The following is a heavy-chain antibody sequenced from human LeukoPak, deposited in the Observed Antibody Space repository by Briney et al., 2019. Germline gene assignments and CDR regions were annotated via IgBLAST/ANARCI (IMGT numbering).Heavy chain of an antibody. CDR2: ISAYNGNT. D-gene: IGHD3-22*01. CDR1: GYTFTSYG. Sequence: GASVKVSCKASGYTFTSYGISWVRQAPGQGLEWMGWISAYNGNTNYAQKLQGRVTMTTDTSTSTAYMELRSLRSDDTAVYYCARSQLYYYDNTPFDYWGQGTLVTVSS. V-gene: IGHV1-18*01. J-gene: IGHJ4*02. CDR3: ARSQLYYYDNTPFDY.